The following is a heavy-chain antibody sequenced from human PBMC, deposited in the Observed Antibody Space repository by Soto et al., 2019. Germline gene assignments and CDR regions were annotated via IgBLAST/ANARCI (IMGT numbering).Heavy chain of an antibody. Sequence: EVQLLESGGGLVQPGGSLRLSCAASGFTFSSYAMSWVRQAPGKGLEWVSAISGSGGSTYYADSVKGRFTISRDNSKNTRYLQMNSLRAEDTAVYYCAPHYDSRGYYGYWGQGTLVTVSS. CDR3: APHYDSRGYYGY. D-gene: IGHD3-22*01. V-gene: IGHV3-23*01. CDR2: ISGSGGST. J-gene: IGHJ4*02. CDR1: GFTFSSYA.